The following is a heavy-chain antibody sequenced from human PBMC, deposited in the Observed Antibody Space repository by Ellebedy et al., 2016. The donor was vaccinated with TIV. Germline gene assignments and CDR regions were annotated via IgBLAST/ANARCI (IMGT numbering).Heavy chain of an antibody. J-gene: IGHJ3*02. V-gene: IGHV3-53*01. D-gene: IGHD3-16*01. CDR2: IYSAGST. CDR3: ARVDRGLAFDI. CDR1: GFTVSANY. Sequence: GESLKISCVASGFTVSANYMSWVRQAPGKGLEWVSIIYSAGSTYYADSVKGRFTISRDNSKSTLYLQMNSLRAEDTAVYYCARVDRGLAFDIWGQGTMVTVSS.